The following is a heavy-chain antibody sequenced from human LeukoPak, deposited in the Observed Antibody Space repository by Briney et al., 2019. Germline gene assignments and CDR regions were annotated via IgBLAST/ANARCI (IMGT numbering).Heavy chain of an antibody. Sequence: SETLSLTCTVSGGSISSYYWSLIRQPPGKGLEWIGYIYYSGSTNYNPSLKSRVTISVDTSKNQFSLKLSSVTAADTAVYYCARVELKHNWFDPWGQGTLVTVSS. CDR3: ARVELKHNWFDP. CDR2: IYYSGST. D-gene: IGHD1-1*01. J-gene: IGHJ5*02. CDR1: GGSISSYY. V-gene: IGHV4-59*01.